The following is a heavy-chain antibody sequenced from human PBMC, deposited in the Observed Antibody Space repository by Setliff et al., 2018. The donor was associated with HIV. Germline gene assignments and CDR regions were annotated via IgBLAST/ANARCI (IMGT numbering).Heavy chain of an antibody. CDR3: ATRLNFGASYAFDI. CDR2: IYLGDSET. CDR1: GYSFSNYR. D-gene: IGHD3-10*01. V-gene: IGHV5-51*01. J-gene: IGHJ3*02. Sequence: PGESLKISCKGSGYSFSNYRIGWVCQMPGKGLEWMGIIYLGDSETRYNPSFQGQVSISVDKSSSTAYLQWSSLRASDSAMYYCATRLNFGASYAFDIWGQGTMVTVSS.